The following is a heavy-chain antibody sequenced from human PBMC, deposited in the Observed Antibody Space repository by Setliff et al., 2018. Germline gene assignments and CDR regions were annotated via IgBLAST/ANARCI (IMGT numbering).Heavy chain of an antibody. Sequence: SETLSLTCAVSGDSVDNGNYYRSWIRQPAGKGLEWIGRIYTSGSTNYNPSLKSRVTISVDTSKNQFSLKPSSVTAADTAVYYCARLGGRSGSGGFYYYYYYMDVWGKGTTVTVSS. CDR3: ARLGGRSGSGGFYYYYYYMDV. CDR1: GDSVDNGNYY. V-gene: IGHV4-61*02. CDR2: IYTSGST. J-gene: IGHJ6*03. D-gene: IGHD5-12*01.